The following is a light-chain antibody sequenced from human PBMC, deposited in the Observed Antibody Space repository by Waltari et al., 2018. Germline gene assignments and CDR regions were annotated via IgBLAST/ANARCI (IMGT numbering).Light chain of an antibody. CDR2: GAF. V-gene: IGKV3-20*01. CDR3: QQSGSSPLT. CDR1: QSVSNSY. J-gene: IGKJ4*01. Sequence: EIVLTQSPRTLSLSPGERATLSCRASQSVSNSYLAWYQHKPGQAPRLLIYGAFNRASGLPDRFSGSESGTDFTLTISRLEPEDFAVYYCQQSGSSPLTFGGGTKVEIK.